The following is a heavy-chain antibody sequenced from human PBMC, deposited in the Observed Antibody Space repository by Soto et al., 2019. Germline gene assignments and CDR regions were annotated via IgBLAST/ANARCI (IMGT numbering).Heavy chain of an antibody. Sequence: GGSLRLSCAASEFTFSSYTMTWVRQAPGKGLEWVPSITSSSSYKYYADSVKGRFSITRDNAKKLLYLQMNSLRAEDTAVYYCARDVTVTRYYYYYYGMDVWGQGTTVTVSS. D-gene: IGHD4-17*01. CDR2: ITSSSSYK. CDR1: EFTFSSYT. CDR3: ARDVTVTRYYYYYYGMDV. V-gene: IGHV3-21*01. J-gene: IGHJ6*02.